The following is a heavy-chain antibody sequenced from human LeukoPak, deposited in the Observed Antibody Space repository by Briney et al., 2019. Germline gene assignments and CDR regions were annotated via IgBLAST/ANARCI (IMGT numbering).Heavy chain of an antibody. Sequence: GGSLRLSCEASGFTFSRYPMHWVRQAPGKGLEWVAGISDDGRGTYYADSVKGRFTVSRDNSKNSLYLQLNSLRPEDTAMYYCAKEDHSSGRAGTFDIWGQGTMVTVSS. V-gene: IGHV3-30*04. J-gene: IGHJ3*02. CDR2: ISDDGRGT. CDR1: GFTFSRYP. D-gene: IGHD6-19*01. CDR3: AKEDHSSGRAGTFDI.